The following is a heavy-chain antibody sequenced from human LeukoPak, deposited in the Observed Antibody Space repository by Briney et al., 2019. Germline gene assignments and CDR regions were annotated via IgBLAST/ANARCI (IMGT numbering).Heavy chain of an antibody. CDR3: TIDPHAVVTPRLY. V-gene: IGHV3-23*02. Sequence: GGSLRLSCVASGFTFSSYAMIWVRQAPGKGLEWVSSISASGGDTYYVDSVMGRFTISRDNSKNTLYLQMNSLRAEDTAIYYCTIDPHAVVTPRLYWGQGILVTVSS. CDR2: ISASGGDT. CDR1: GFTFSSYA. D-gene: IGHD2-21*02. J-gene: IGHJ4*02.